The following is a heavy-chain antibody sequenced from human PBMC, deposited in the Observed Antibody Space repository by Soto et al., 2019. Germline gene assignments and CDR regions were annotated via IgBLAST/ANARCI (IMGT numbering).Heavy chain of an antibody. CDR2: IYYSGST. Sequence: SETLSLTCTVSGGSISSGGYYWSWIRQHPGKGLEWIGYIYYSGSTYYNPSLKSRVTISVDTSKNQFSLKLSSVTAADTAVYYCARVGGGGILGYYMDVWGKGTTVTVSS. CDR3: ARVGGGGILGYYMDV. V-gene: IGHV4-31*03. CDR1: GGSISSGGYY. J-gene: IGHJ6*03. D-gene: IGHD2-21*01.